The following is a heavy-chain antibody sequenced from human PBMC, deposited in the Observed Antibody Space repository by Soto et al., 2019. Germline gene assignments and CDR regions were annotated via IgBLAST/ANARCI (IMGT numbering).Heavy chain of an antibody. D-gene: IGHD3-9*01. CDR2: IWYDGSNK. V-gene: IGHV3-33*01. J-gene: IGHJ6*02. Sequence: PGGSLRLSCAASGFTFSSYGMHWVRQAPGKGLEWVAVIWYDGSNKYYADSVKGRFTISRDNSKNTLYLQMNSLRAEDTAVYYCARDGSDYYDILTGYYPYYYYGMDVWGQGTTVTVSS. CDR3: ARDGSDYYDILTGYYPYYYYGMDV. CDR1: GFTFSSYG.